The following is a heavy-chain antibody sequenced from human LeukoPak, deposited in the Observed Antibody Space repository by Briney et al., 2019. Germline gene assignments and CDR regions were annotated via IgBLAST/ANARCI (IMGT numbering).Heavy chain of an antibody. CDR2: ISGSGGST. V-gene: IGHV3-23*01. D-gene: IGHD2-2*01. CDR3: AKDRVVVVPAASDY. Sequence: PGGSLRLSCAVSRFTFSSYAMSWVRQAPGKGLEWVSAISGSGGSTYYADSVKGRFTISRDNSKNTLYLQMNSLRAEDTAVYYCAKDRVVVVPAASDYWGQGTLVTVSS. CDR1: RFTFSSYA. J-gene: IGHJ4*02.